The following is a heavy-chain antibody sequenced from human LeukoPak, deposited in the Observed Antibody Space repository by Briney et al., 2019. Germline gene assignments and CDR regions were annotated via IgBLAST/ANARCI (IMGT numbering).Heavy chain of an antibody. V-gene: IGHV3-11*04. CDR1: GFTFSDYY. CDR2: ISSSGSII. CDR3: ARVHTSRGIYYYYMDV. Sequence: GGSLRLSCAASGFTFSDYYMSWIRQAPGKGLEWVSYISSSGSIIYYADSVKGRFTISRDNAKNSLYLQMNSLRAEDTAVYYCARVHTSRGIYYYYMDVWGKGTTVTVSS. J-gene: IGHJ6*03. D-gene: IGHD3-16*01.